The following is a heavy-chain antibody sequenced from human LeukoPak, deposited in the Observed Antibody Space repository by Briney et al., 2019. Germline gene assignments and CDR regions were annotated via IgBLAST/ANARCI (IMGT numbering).Heavy chain of an antibody. CDR1: GYTFTSYD. Sequence: ASVKVSCKASGYTFTSYDINWVRQATGQGLEWMGWMNPNSGNTGYAQKFQGRVTITRNTSISTAYMELSSLRSEDTAVYYCARRSYSSSWYGPKAKYYFDYWGQGTLVTVSS. CDR2: MNPNSGNT. D-gene: IGHD6-13*01. J-gene: IGHJ4*02. V-gene: IGHV1-8*03. CDR3: ARRSYSSSWYGPKAKYYFDY.